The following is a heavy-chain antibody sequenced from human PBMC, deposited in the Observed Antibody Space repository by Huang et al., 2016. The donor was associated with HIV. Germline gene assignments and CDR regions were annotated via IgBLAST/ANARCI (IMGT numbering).Heavy chain of an antibody. CDR2: IIPIFGKA. V-gene: IGHV1-69*13. CDR1: GGTFSSYA. D-gene: IGHD3-22*01. J-gene: IGHJ4*02. Sequence: QVRLVQSGAEVKKPGSSVKVSCKASGGTFSSYAISWVRQAPGQGLEGMGGIIPIFGKANYAQKFQGRVTITADESTSTAYMELSSLRSEDTAVYYCARARGYYDSSVSYYFDYWGQGTLVTVSS. CDR3: ARARGYYDSSVSYYFDY.